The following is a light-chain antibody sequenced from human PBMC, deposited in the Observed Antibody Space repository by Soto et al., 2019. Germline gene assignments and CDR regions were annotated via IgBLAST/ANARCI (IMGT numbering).Light chain of an antibody. Sequence: DIVMTQSPDSLAVSLGERATINCKSSQSVLYSSNNKNYLAWYQQKPGQPPKLLIYWASTRDSGVPDRFSGSGSGTDFTLTISSLQAEDVAVYYCQHSYLAPFTFGPGTKVEIK. CDR2: WAS. CDR1: QSVLYSSNNKNY. J-gene: IGKJ3*01. CDR3: QHSYLAPFT. V-gene: IGKV4-1*01.